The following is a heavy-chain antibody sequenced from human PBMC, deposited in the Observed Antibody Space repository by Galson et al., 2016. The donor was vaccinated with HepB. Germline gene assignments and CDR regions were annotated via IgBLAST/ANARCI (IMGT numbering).Heavy chain of an antibody. Sequence: SMRLSCAGSGFTFGDYSMAWFRQAPGKGLEWVAFIRGRAFGGTTHYAVSVKDRFSISRDDSKRIAYLQMNNLEAEDTALYYCSRDSDNGASFYAFDIWGQGTMVTVSS. CDR2: IRGRAFGGTT. CDR1: GFTFGDYS. V-gene: IGHV3-49*03. D-gene: IGHD2-8*01. J-gene: IGHJ3*02. CDR3: SRDSDNGASFYAFDI.